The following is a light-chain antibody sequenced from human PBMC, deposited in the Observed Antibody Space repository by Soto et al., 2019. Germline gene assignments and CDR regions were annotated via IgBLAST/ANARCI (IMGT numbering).Light chain of an antibody. J-gene: IGLJ2*01. Sequence: QSALTQPASVSGSPGQSITISCTGTSSDVGGYNYVPWYQQHPGKAPKLMIYDVGNRPSGVSNRFSGSKSGNTASLTISGLQAEDEADYYCSSYTSSSTVVFGGGTKVTVL. CDR3: SSYTSSSTVV. CDR1: SSDVGGYNY. V-gene: IGLV2-14*01. CDR2: DVG.